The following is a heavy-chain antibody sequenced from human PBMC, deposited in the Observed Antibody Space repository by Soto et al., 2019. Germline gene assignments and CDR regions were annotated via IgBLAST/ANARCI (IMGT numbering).Heavy chain of an antibody. Sequence: GGSLRLSCAASGFTFSSYSMNWVRQAPGKGLEWVSYISSSSSTIYYADSVKGRFTISRDNAKNSLYLQMNSLRDEDTAVYYCARERDVVPAAISYYGMDVWGQGTTVTVSS. CDR2: ISSSSSTI. V-gene: IGHV3-48*02. CDR1: GFTFSSYS. D-gene: IGHD2-2*02. CDR3: ARERDVVPAAISYYGMDV. J-gene: IGHJ6*02.